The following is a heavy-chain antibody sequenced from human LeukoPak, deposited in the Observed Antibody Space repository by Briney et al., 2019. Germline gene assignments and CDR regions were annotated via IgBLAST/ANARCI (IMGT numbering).Heavy chain of an antibody. J-gene: IGHJ4*02. Sequence: VASVKVSCTASGYTFTSYYMQWVRQAPGQGLEWMGIINPSGGSTSYAQKFQGRVTMTRDTSTSTVHMELSSLRSEDTAVYYCARDQERPLGYLDYWGQGTLVTVSS. V-gene: IGHV1-46*01. CDR3: ARDQERPLGYLDY. CDR1: GYTFTSYY. CDR2: INPSGGST.